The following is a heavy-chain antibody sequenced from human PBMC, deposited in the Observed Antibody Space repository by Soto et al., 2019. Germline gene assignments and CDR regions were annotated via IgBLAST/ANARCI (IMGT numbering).Heavy chain of an antibody. CDR1: GGSLSSSVYS. D-gene: IGHD3-22*01. CDR3: ARELLFYDSDGFSWDDAFDI. V-gene: IGHV4-30-2*01. CDR2: IYQSGST. Sequence: PSETLSLTCAASGGSLSSSVYSWNWIRHPPAKSLDWIGFIYQSGSTYYNPSLKSRVSMSLDRPKNQFSLKLSSVTAANTAVYYCARELLFYDSDGFSWDDAFDIWGQGTMVTVSS. J-gene: IGHJ3*02.